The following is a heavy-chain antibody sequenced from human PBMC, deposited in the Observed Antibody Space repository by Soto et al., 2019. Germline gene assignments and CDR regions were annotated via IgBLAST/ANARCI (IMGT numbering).Heavy chain of an antibody. CDR3: ARGRSGQTVTSSSADFDP. V-gene: IGHV4-38-2*01. Sequence: SETLSLTCDVSGYSISSGYYWAWLRQPPGKGLEWLATVYHSGTAYYNPSLKGRATISVDTSKNQFSLKLVAVTAADTAVYYCARGRSGQTVTSSSADFDPWGQGALVTVSS. CDR2: VYHSGTA. J-gene: IGHJ5*02. D-gene: IGHD2-21*02. CDR1: GYSISSGYY.